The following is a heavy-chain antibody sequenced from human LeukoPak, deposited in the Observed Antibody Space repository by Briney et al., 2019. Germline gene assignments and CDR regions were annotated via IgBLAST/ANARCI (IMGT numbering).Heavy chain of an antibody. J-gene: IGHJ3*02. V-gene: IGHV3-9*01. CDR1: GFTFDDYA. Sequence: GRSLRLSCAASGFTFDDYAMHWVRQAPGKGLEWVSGISWNSGSIGYADSVKGRFTISRDNAKNSLYLQMNSLRAEDTALYYCAKVIQLGSQDAFDIWGQRTKVTVSS. CDR2: ISWNSGSI. CDR3: AKVIQLGSQDAFDI. D-gene: IGHD2-2*01.